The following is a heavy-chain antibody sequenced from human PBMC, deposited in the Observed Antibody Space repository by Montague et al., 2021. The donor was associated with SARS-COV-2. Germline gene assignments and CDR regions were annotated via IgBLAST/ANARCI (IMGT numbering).Heavy chain of an antibody. D-gene: IGHD3-16*01. Sequence: SLRLSCAASGFTFSYYGMFWVRQAPGKGPEWVAIFPADGRNIYYADSVKGRFTVSRDNSRDTLYLQMNSLRAEDTALYYCVKDYCYPNTVCSGVFFDDWGQGILVTVSS. CDR3: VKDYCYPNTVCSGVFFDD. CDR2: FPADGRNI. V-gene: IGHV3-30*18. J-gene: IGHJ4*02. CDR1: GFTFSYYG.